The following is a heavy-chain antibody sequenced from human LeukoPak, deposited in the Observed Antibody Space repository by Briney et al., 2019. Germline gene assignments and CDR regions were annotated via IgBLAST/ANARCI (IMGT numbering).Heavy chain of an antibody. CDR2: INPNSGGT. CDR3: ARGGWSGYSYGSEPEKYFDY. D-gene: IGHD5-18*01. CDR1: GYTFTRYY. J-gene: IGHJ4*02. Sequence: ASVKVSCKASGYTFTRYYIHWVRQAPGHGLEWMGWINPNSGGTNDAQKFQGRVTMTTDTSISTAYMELSRLRSDDTAVYYCARGGWSGYSYGSEPEKYFDYWGQGTLVTVSS. V-gene: IGHV1-2*02.